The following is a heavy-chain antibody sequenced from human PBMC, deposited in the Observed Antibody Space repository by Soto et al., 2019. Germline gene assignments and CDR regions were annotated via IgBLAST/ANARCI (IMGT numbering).Heavy chain of an antibody. CDR1: GFTFGSYG. J-gene: IGHJ4*02. Sequence: LGGSLRLSCAASGFTFGSYGMHWVRQAPGKGLEWVAVIWYDGSNKYYADSVKGRFTLSRDNSKNTLYLQMNSLRAEDTAVYFCARGPNQFDYWGQGTLVTVSS. CDR2: IWYDGSNK. V-gene: IGHV3-33*01. CDR3: ARGPNQFDY.